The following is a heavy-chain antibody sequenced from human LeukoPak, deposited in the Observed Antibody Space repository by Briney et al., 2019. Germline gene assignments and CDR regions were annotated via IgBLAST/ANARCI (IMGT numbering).Heavy chain of an antibody. Sequence: GGPLRLSCAASGFTFSFYGMSWVRHAPGKGLEWVSAISGSGGNTYYADSVKGRFTISRDNSKNTLYLQINSLRAEDTAVYYCAKDGLRFLEWLSTEHDAFDIWGQGTMVTVSS. CDR2: ISGSGGNT. CDR1: GFTFSFYG. CDR3: AKDGLRFLEWLSTEHDAFDI. V-gene: IGHV3-23*01. D-gene: IGHD3-3*01. J-gene: IGHJ3*02.